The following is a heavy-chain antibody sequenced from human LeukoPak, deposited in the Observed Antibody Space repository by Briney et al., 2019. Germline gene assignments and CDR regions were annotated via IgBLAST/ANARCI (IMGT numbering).Heavy chain of an antibody. CDR2: IYSSGVT. D-gene: IGHD6-25*01. V-gene: IGHV4-4*07. CDR1: GDSIINYY. Sequence: SETLSLTCTISGDSIINYYWTWIRQPAGKGLEWIGRIYSSGVTNYNPSLKSRVTLSVDTSKNHLSLEMNSVTAADTAVYYWARGPGSATAEAFDIWGQGTMVTVSS. J-gene: IGHJ3*02. CDR3: ARGPGSATAEAFDI.